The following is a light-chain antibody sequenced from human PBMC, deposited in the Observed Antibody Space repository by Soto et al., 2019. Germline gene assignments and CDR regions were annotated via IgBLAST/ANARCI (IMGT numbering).Light chain of an antibody. V-gene: IGKV3-15*01. CDR2: GAS. CDR1: QSISSG. CDR3: QQYNNWPPWT. J-gene: IGKJ1*01. Sequence: EIVMTQSPVTLSVSPGERATLSCRASQSISSGLAWYQQKPGQAPRLLIYGASTRATGIPARFSGSGSGTEFTLTISSLQSEDFAVYYCQQYNNWPPWTFGQGTKVEIK.